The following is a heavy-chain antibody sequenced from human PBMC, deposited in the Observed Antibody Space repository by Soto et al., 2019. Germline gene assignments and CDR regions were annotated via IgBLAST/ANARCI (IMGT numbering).Heavy chain of an antibody. V-gene: IGHV3-23*01. CDR3: ATQDFRGATGTT. CDR1: GFSFSTCA. Sequence: EVQVLESGGGLVQPGGSLRLSCVASGFSFSTCAMGWVRQAPGKGLEWVSLISPDSAGTYYTDSVKGRFTISRDNSKNTLYLQMNSLRAEDTAIYNCATQDFRGATGTTWGQGTLVTVSS. CDR2: ISPDSAGT. J-gene: IGHJ4*02. D-gene: IGHD1-1*01.